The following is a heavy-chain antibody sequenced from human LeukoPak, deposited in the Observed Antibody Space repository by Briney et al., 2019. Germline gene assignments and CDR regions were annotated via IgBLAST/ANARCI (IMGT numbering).Heavy chain of an antibody. J-gene: IGHJ4*02. Sequence: SETLSLTCAVYGGSFSGYYWSWIRQSPGKGLEWIGEINHSGNSNYNPSLKSRVTISVDTSKNQFSLKLSSVTAADTAVYYCARETGDGEDYWGQGTLVTVSS. CDR2: INHSGNS. V-gene: IGHV4-34*01. CDR3: ARETGDGEDY. D-gene: IGHD3-9*01. CDR1: GGSFSGYY.